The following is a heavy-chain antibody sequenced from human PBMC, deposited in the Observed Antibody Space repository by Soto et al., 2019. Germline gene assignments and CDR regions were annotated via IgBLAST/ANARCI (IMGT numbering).Heavy chain of an antibody. CDR2: ISAYNGNT. V-gene: IGHV1-18*01. CDR1: GGTFSSYT. J-gene: IGHJ4*01. D-gene: IGHD6-19*01. Sequence: ASVKVSCKASGGTFSSYTFSWVRQAPGQGLEWMGWISAYNGNTNYAQKLQGRVTMTTDTSTSTAYMELRSLRSDDTAVYYCARARLPSQAQWLADLDYWGQ. CDR3: ARARLPSQAQWLADLDY.